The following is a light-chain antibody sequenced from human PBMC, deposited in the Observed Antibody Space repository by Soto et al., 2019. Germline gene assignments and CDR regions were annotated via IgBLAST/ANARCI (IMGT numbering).Light chain of an antibody. CDR2: DVS. J-gene: IGLJ1*01. Sequence: PGLLIIYSNTETSSDVGAYNYVSWYQQHPGKAPNLMIYDVSNRPSGISNRFSGSKSGNTASLTISGLQAEDEADYYCSSYTSRNNPYVFRTRNKV. CDR1: SSDVGAYNY. CDR3: SSYTSRNNPYV. V-gene: IGLV2-14*04.